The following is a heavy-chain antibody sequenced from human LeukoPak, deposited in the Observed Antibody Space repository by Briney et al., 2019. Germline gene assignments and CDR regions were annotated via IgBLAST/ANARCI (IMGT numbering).Heavy chain of an antibody. V-gene: IGHV3-23*01. CDR2: LSGNGGNK. J-gene: IGHJ4*02. Sequence: PGGSLRLSCAASGFTFSSYAMNRVRQAPGKGLEWVSGLSGNGGNKYYADSVKGRFTISRDNSKNTLYLQMNSLRAEDTAIYYCARDPNGSGPDFDCWGQGTLVIVSS. CDR1: GFTFSSYA. D-gene: IGHD3-10*01. CDR3: ARDPNGSGPDFDC.